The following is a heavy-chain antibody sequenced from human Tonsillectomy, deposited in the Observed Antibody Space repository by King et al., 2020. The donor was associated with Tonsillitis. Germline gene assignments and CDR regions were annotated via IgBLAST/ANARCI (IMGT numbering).Heavy chain of an antibody. Sequence: VQLVESGGGVIRPGGSLRLSCAASGFIFEDYGLSWVRQAPGKGLEWLSGINWNGASTGFADSVKGRFTISRDNAKNSLYLHMNSLRVEDTALYYCARRAPAVTWWYFDLWGRGTLVTVSS. D-gene: IGHD4-17*01. V-gene: IGHV3-20*04. CDR2: INWNGAST. CDR1: GFIFEDYG. CDR3: ARRAPAVTWWYFDL. J-gene: IGHJ2*01.